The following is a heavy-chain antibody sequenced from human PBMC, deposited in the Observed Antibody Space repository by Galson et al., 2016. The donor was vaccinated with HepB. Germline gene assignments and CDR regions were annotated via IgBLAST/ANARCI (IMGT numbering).Heavy chain of an antibody. D-gene: IGHD1-26*01. CDR1: GGSITSSSYY. J-gene: IGHJ5*02. Sequence: SETLSLTCIVSGGSITSSSYYWDWIRQAPGKGLEWIGSVYYSGTTYYRPSLQSRVTISVDTSENRFSLKLSSVTAADTAVYFCAGRGQQVSMGWFGPWGQGNLVTVSS. V-gene: IGHV4-39*01. CDR2: VYYSGTT. CDR3: AGRGQQVSMGWFGP.